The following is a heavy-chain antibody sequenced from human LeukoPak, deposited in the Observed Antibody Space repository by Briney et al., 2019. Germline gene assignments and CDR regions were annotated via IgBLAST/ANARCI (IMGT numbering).Heavy chain of an antibody. Sequence: SVKVSCKASGGTFSSYAISWVRQAPGQGLEWMGGIIPIFGTANYAQKFQGRVTITADKSASAAYMELSSLRSEDTAVYYCASHGAQTVAFDIWGQGTMVTVSS. CDR1: GGTFSSYA. CDR3: ASHGAQTVAFDI. V-gene: IGHV1-69*06. J-gene: IGHJ3*02. CDR2: IIPIFGTA. D-gene: IGHD1-26*01.